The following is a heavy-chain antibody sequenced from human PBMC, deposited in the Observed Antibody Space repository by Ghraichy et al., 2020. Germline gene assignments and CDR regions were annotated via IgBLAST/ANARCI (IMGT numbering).Heavy chain of an antibody. CDR3: ARDRGDGYNYGAFDI. D-gene: IGHD5-24*01. CDR2: IYSGGST. J-gene: IGHJ3*02. V-gene: IGHV3-53*01. Sequence: GGSLRLSCAASGFTVSSNYMSWVRQAPGKGLEWVSVIYSGGSTYYADSVKGRFTISRDNSKNTLYLQMNSLRAEDTAVYYCARDRGDGYNYGAFDIWGQGTMVTVSS. CDR1: GFTVSSNY.